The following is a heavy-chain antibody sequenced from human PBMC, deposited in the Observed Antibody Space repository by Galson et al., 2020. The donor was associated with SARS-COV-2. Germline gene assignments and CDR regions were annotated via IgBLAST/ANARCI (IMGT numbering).Heavy chain of an antibody. J-gene: IGHJ3*02. V-gene: IGHV4-59*01. CDR2: IYYSGST. Sequence: SETLSLTCTVSGGSISSYYWSWIRQPPGKGLEWIGYIYYSGSTNYNPSLKSRVTISVDTSKNQFSLKLSSVTAADTAVYYCARASSYYDSSGWDDAFDIWGQGTMVTVSS. D-gene: IGHD3-22*01. CDR3: ARASSYYDSSGWDDAFDI. CDR1: GGSISSYY.